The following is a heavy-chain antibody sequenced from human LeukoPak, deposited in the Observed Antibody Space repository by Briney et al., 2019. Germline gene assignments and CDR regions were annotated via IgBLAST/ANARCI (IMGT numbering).Heavy chain of an antibody. CDR1: GFGFSGYG. Sequence: GGSLRLSCAASGFGFSGYGMHWVRQAPGKGLEWVAITSFDGDNKYYADSVKGRFTISRDNSKNTLYLQMNSLRSEDTAVYYCARSGSHNAFDIRGQGTMVTVSS. CDR2: TSFDGDNK. J-gene: IGHJ3*02. CDR3: ARSGSHNAFDI. D-gene: IGHD1-26*01. V-gene: IGHV3-30*06.